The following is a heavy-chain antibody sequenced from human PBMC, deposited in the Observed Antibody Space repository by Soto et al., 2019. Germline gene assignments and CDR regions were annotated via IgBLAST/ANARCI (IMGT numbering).Heavy chain of an antibody. D-gene: IGHD3-16*02. CDR3: ARSSRTYYDYIWGSYRVSYYFDY. V-gene: IGHV1-8*01. CDR2: MNPNSGNT. CDR1: GYTFTSYD. J-gene: IGHJ4*02. Sequence: ASVKVSCKASGYTFTSYDINWVRQATGQGLEWMGWMNPNSGNTGYAQKFQGRVTMTRNTSISTAYMELSSLRPEDTAVYYCARSSRTYYDYIWGSYRVSYYFDYSGQGTLVTVSS.